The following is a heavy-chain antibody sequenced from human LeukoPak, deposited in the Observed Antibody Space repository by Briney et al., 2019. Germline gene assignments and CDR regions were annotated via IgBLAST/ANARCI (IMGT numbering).Heavy chain of an antibody. CDR1: GLTFSDYA. Sequence: GGSLSLSCAASGLTFSDYAMSWFRQAPGKGLEWVSGIASGFTPHYADSVKGRFTISRDNSKNTFHLQLNSLRAEDTAVYYCAKDYSESRVADVFFEYWGQGTLVTVSS. V-gene: IGHV3-23*01. J-gene: IGHJ4*02. CDR3: AKDYSESRVADVFFEY. CDR2: IASGFTP. D-gene: IGHD2-15*01.